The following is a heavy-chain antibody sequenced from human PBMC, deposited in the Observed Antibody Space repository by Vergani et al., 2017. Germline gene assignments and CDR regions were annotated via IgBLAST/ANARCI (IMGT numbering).Heavy chain of an antibody. V-gene: IGHV1-8*02. CDR1: GYTFTSYD. J-gene: IGHJ6*03. D-gene: IGHD2-21*01. CDR3: ARGPLDPLAYCGGDCYYYYYMDV. CDR2: MNPNSGNT. Sequence: VQLVQSGAEVKKPGATVKISCKVSGYTFTSYDINWVRQATGQGLEWMGWMNPNSGNTGYAQKFQGRVTMTRNTSISTAYMELSSLRSEDTAVYYCARGPLDPLAYCGGDCYYYYYMDVWGKGTTVTVSS.